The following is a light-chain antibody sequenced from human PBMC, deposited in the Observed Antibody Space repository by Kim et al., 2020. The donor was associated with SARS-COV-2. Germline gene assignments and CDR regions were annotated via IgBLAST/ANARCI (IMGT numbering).Light chain of an antibody. Sequence: SASIGDRVAITCRASQSVYGYLNWYQQKSEQSPTLLIYVTSTLQRGVPSRFSGNGSATDFSLTINSLQPEDFATYYCQQTYNTPYTFGQGTKLEI. CDR1: QSVYGY. CDR3: QQTYNTPYT. J-gene: IGKJ2*01. CDR2: VTS. V-gene: IGKV1-39*01.